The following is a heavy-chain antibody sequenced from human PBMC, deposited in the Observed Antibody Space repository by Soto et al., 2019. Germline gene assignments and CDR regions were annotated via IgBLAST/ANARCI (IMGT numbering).Heavy chain of an antibody. D-gene: IGHD2-15*01. CDR3: TRGLPYCSGGSCYLYVQH. Sequence: ASVKVSCKASGYTFTSYGISWVRQAPGQGLEWMGWISAYNGNTNYAQKLQGRVTMTTDTSTSAAYMELRSLRSEDTAVYYGTRGLPYCSGGSCYLYVQHWGQGTLVTVSS. V-gene: IGHV1-18*01. CDR1: GYTFTSYG. CDR2: ISAYNGNT. J-gene: IGHJ1*01.